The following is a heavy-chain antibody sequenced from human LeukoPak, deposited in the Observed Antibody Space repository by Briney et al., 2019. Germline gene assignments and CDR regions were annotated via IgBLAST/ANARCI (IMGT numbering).Heavy chain of an antibody. CDR1: GGSFSGYY. J-gene: IGHJ4*02. Sequence: SETLSLTCAVYGGSFSGYYWSWIRQPPGKGLEWIGEINHSGSTNYNPSLKSRVTISLDTSKNHFSLNLRSMQASDTAVYYCARAFCVGECFVLHIFFDSWGQGTLVTVSS. CDR2: INHSGST. CDR3: ARAFCVGECFVLHIFFDS. V-gene: IGHV4-34*01. D-gene: IGHD2-21*01.